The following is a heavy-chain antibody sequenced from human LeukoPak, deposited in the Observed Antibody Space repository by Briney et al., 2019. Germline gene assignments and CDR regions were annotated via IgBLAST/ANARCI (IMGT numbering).Heavy chain of an antibody. V-gene: IGHV3-21*04. CDR1: GFTFSSYS. CDR2: ISSSSSYI. Sequence: GGSLRLSCAASGFTFSSYSMNWVRQAPGKGLEWVSSISSSSSYIYYADSVKGRFTISRDNAKNSLYLQMNSLRAEDMALYYCAKDIAPLCGSDCYSFDYWGQGTLVTVSS. J-gene: IGHJ4*02. D-gene: IGHD2-21*01. CDR3: AKDIAPLCGSDCYSFDY.